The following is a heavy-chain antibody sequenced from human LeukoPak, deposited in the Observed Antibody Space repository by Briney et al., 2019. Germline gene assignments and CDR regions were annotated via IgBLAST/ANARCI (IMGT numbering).Heavy chain of an antibody. CDR1: GYSFTSYG. J-gene: IGHJ4*02. V-gene: IGHV1-18*01. CDR3: ARDPYRYGSIMVDY. D-gene: IGHD5-18*01. Sequence: GASVKVSCKASGYSFTSYGISWVRQAPGQGLEWMGWINTYNGNTNYAQNVQGRVTMATDTATSTAYMELRSLRSDDTAVYYCARDPYRYGSIMVDYWGQGTLVTVSS. CDR2: INTYNGNT.